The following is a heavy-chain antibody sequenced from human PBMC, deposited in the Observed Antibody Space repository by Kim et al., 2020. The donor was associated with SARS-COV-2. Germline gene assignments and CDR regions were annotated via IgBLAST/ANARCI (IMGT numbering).Heavy chain of an antibody. J-gene: IGHJ4*02. Sequence: GGSLRLSCAASGFTFSSYAMSWVRQAPGKGLEWVSAISGSGGSTYYADSVKGRFTISRDNSKNTLYLQMNSLRAEDTAVYYCAKVGGVYHYYDSSGPIDYWGQGTLVTVSS. CDR3: AKVGGVYHYYDSSGPIDY. CDR2: ISGSGGST. CDR1: GFTFSSYA. V-gene: IGHV3-23*01. D-gene: IGHD3-22*01.